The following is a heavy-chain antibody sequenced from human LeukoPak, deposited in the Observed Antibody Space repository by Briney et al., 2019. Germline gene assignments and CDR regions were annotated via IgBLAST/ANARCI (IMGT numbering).Heavy chain of an antibody. Sequence: PGGSLRLSCAASGFTFSNFGMHWVRQAPGKGLEWVAVISYDGSKRYYADSVKGRFTISRDTSNKTAYLEMSSLRVDDTAVYYCARDVISRQMITLGLGFWGQGTLVTVSS. V-gene: IGHV3-30*19. CDR1: GFTFSNFG. CDR3: ARDVISRQMITLGLGF. J-gene: IGHJ4*02. CDR2: ISYDGSKR. D-gene: IGHD1-20*01.